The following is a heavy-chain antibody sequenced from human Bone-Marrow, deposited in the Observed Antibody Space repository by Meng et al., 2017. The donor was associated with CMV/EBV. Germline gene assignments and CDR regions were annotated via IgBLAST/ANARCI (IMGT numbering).Heavy chain of an antibody. J-gene: IGHJ6*04. D-gene: IGHD3-3*01. Sequence: GESLKISCAASGFTFSSYWMHWVRQAPGRGLEWVSVIYSGGSSTYYADSVKGRFTISRDNSKNTLYLQMNSLRAEDTAVYYCAKDMNDFWSGYYLSAYIRDYYYYGMDVWGKGTTVTVSS. CDR2: IYSGGSST. V-gene: IGHV3-23*03. CDR1: GFTFSSYW. CDR3: AKDMNDFWSGYYLSAYIRDYYYYGMDV.